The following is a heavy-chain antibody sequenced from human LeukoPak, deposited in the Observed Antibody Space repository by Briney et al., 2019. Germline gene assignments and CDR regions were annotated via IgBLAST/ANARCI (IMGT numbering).Heavy chain of an antibody. CDR2: IYYSGST. CDR1: GGSISSSSYY. D-gene: IGHD6-13*01. J-gene: IGHJ5*02. V-gene: IGHV4-39*01. CDR3: ASWYSSSWEALRWFDP. Sequence: SETLSLTCTVSGGSISSSSYYWGWIRQPPGKGLEWIGSIYYSGSTYYYPSLKSRVTISVDTSKNQFSLKLSSVTAADTAVYYCASWYSSSWEALRWFDPWGQGTLVTVSS.